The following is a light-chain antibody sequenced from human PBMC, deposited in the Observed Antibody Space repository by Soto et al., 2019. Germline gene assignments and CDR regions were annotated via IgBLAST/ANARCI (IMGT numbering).Light chain of an antibody. CDR3: HQRSTWPFT. CDR2: DAS. Sequence: EIGLTQSPATLFLSPGEKATPSCRASQSISSYLAWYQQKPDQAPRLLIYDASNRATGIPARFSGSGSGTDFTLTISSLEPEDFAVYYCHQRSTWPFTFGPGTKVDIK. CDR1: QSISSY. V-gene: IGKV3-11*01. J-gene: IGKJ3*01.